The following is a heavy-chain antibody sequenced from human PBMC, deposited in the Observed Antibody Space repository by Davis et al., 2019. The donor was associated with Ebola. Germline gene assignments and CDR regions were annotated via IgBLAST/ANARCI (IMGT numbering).Heavy chain of an antibody. CDR3: AKSGSYDSFPN. D-gene: IGHD3-22*01. Sequence: GGSLRLSCAASGFTFSGSAMHWVRQASGKGLEWVGRIRSKANSYATAYAASVKGRFTISRDDSKNTAYLQMNSLRAEDTAVYYCAKSGSYDSFPNWGQGTLVTVSS. CDR1: GFTFSGSA. CDR2: IRSKANSYAT. V-gene: IGHV3-73*01. J-gene: IGHJ4*02.